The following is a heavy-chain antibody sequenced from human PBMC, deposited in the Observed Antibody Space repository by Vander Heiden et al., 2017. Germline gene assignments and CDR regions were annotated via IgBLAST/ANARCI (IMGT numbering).Heavy chain of an antibody. CDR2: INPNSGGT. CDR3: AKGARSEMATMVN. D-gene: IGHD5-12*01. V-gene: IGHV1-2*02. CDR1: GSTFTGYY. Sequence: QVQLVQSGAEVKKPGASVKVSCKASGSTFTGYYMHWVRQAPGQGLEWMGWINPNSGGTNEAQKVQGRVTMTRYTSRNTAYMEMRRIRTAYTAVYYCAKGARSEMATMVNWGQGAMVTVCS. J-gene: IGHJ4*02.